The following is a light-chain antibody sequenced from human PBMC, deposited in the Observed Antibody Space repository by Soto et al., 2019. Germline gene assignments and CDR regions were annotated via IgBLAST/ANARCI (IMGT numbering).Light chain of an antibody. CDR1: QSVSYN. V-gene: IGKV3-15*01. Sequence: EIVMTQSPATLSVSPGETATLSCRASQSVSYNLAWYQHKPGQGPRLLIYGAFTRATGIPARFSGSGSGTEFPLTISSLQSEDFAVYYCQQYKNWPPLTFGGGTKVEIK. J-gene: IGKJ4*01. CDR3: QQYKNWPPLT. CDR2: GAF.